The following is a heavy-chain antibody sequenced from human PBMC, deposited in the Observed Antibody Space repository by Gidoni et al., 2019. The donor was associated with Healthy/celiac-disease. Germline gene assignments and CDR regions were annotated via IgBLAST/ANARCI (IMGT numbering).Heavy chain of an antibody. CDR3: ASSRRVAVAGTHGMDV. CDR2: INAGNGNT. D-gene: IGHD6-19*01. J-gene: IGHJ6*02. V-gene: IGHV1-3*01. Sequence: QVQLVQSGAEVKTPGASVKVSCKASGSTFTSYAMHWVLQAPGQRLEWMGWINAGNGNTKYSQKFQGRVTITRDTSASTAYMELSSLRSEDTAVYYCASSRRVAVAGTHGMDVWGQGTTVTVSS. CDR1: GSTFTSYA.